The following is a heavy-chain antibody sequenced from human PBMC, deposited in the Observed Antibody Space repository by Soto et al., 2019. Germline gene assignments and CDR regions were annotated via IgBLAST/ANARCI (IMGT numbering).Heavy chain of an antibody. Sequence: SETLSLTCTVSGGSISSSSYYWGWIRQPPGKGLEWIGSIYYSGSTYYNPSLKSRVTISVDTSKNQFSLKLSSVTAADTAVYYCARGDFWSGYYRNWFDPWGQGTLVTVSS. D-gene: IGHD3-3*01. CDR2: IYYSGST. CDR3: ARGDFWSGYYRNWFDP. J-gene: IGHJ5*02. CDR1: GGSISSSSYY. V-gene: IGHV4-39*01.